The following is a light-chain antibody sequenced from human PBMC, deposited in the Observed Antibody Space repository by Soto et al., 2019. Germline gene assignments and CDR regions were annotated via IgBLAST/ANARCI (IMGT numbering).Light chain of an antibody. Sequence: EIVLTQSPATLSLSPGERATLSCRASQSVSNYLAWYQQKPGQAPRLLIYDASNRATDIPARFSGSGSGTDFTLTISSLEPEDFALYYCQQCYNWPQWTFGQGNKVDTK. CDR2: DAS. CDR1: QSVSNY. J-gene: IGKJ1*01. V-gene: IGKV3-11*01. CDR3: QQCYNWPQWT.